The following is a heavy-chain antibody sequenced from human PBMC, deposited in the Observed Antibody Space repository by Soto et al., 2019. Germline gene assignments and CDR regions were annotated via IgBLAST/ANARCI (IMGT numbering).Heavy chain of an antibody. D-gene: IGHD3-16*01. CDR3: ARHGGYYFDY. CDR2: IGHSGGT. Sequence: SETLSLTCAVYVGSFSGYYWSWIRQPPGKGLEWIGEIGHSGGTIYNPSLEGRVTISEDSSNNQFSLRLNSVTAADTAVYYCARHGGYYFDYWGQGAPVTVSS. CDR1: VGSFSGYY. V-gene: IGHV4-34*01. J-gene: IGHJ4*02.